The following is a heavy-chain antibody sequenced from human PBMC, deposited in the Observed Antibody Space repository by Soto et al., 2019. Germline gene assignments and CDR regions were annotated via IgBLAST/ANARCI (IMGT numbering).Heavy chain of an antibody. J-gene: IGHJ5*02. V-gene: IGHV4-59*01. CDR1: GGSISRYF. CDR2: IFYTGST. D-gene: IGHD2-21*01. CDR3: AHFSDLEWFDP. Sequence: QVQLQESGPGLVRPSETLSLTCTVSGGSISRYFWSWIRQFPGKGLEWIGYIFYTGSTTYNPSLKSRVTISIDTSKNQFSLTLSSLTAADTAVYYCAHFSDLEWFDPWGQGTLVTVSS.